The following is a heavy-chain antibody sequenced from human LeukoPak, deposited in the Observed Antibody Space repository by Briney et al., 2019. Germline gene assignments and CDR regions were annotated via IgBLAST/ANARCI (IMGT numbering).Heavy chain of an antibody. CDR3: ARMAAGYYYYMDV. J-gene: IGHJ6*03. CDR1: GGSISSYY. CDR2: IYYSGST. V-gene: IGHV4-59*12. Sequence: SETLSLTCTVSGGSISSYYWSWIRQPPGKGLEWIGYIYYSGSTYYNPSLKSRVTISVDTSKNQFSLKLSSVTAADTAVYYCARMAAGYYYYMDVWGKGTTVTVSS. D-gene: IGHD6-13*01.